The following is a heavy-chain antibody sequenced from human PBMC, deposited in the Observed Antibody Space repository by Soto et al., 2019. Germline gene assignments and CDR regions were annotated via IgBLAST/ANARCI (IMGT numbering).Heavy chain of an antibody. CDR1: GYSCTDFT. J-gene: IGHJ4*02. CDR3: ARGGSGSDLNCFDY. D-gene: IGHD1-26*01. Sequence: QVQLVQSGAEVRNPGASVKVSCKASGYSCTDFTIHGVRQAPGQSPECMGRINTANGETEYSHNFQGRVTITSHTSASTDCLALTRLTSEDTVVYYGARGGSGSDLNCFDYWGQGSVVTVCS. CDR2: INTANGET. V-gene: IGHV1-3*04.